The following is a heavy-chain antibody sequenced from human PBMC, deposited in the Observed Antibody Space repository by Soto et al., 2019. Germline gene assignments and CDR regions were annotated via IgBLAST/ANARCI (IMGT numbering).Heavy chain of an antibody. CDR2: ISGSGGST. J-gene: IGHJ4*02. Sequence: EVQLLESGGGLVQPGGSLRLSCAASGFTFSSYAMSWVRQAPGKGLEWVSAISGSGGSTYYADSVKGRFTISRDNSKNTLYLQMNSMRAEDKSVYYCAKAQGYYGSGSYFDYWGQGTLVTVSS. CDR1: GFTFSSYA. V-gene: IGHV3-23*01. D-gene: IGHD3-10*01. CDR3: AKAQGYYGSGSYFDY.